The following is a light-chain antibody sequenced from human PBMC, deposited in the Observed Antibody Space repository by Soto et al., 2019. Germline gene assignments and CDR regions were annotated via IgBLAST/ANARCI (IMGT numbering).Light chain of an antibody. CDR1: SSNIGSNA. J-gene: IGLJ7*01. Sequence: QSVLTQPPSASGTPGQRVTISCSGSSSNIGSNAVNWYQQLPGTAPKLLIYDNNQRPSGVPDRFSGSKSGTSASLAIIGLQSEDEADYYCAAWDDSLNGPVFGGGTQLTVL. CDR2: DNN. V-gene: IGLV1-44*01. CDR3: AAWDDSLNGPV.